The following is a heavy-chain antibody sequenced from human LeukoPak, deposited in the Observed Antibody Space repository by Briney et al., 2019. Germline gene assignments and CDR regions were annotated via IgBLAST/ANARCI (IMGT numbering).Heavy chain of an antibody. CDR1: GLSFSSFA. J-gene: IGHJ4*02. CDR3: ARTRWVSTADAVR. CDR2: MKGTGGT. V-gene: IGHV3-23*01. Sequence: GGSLTLSCAASGLSFSSFAMSWVRQAPARGLEWLSSMKGTGGTFYADSVRGRCTLFRDGSRNTVYIQLNNLRGEDTAVYYCARTRWVSTADAVRWGQGTVVTVSS. D-gene: IGHD1-26*01.